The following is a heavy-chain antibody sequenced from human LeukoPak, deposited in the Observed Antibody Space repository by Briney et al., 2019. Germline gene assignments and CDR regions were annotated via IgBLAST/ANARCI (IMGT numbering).Heavy chain of an antibody. V-gene: IGHV3-48*03. CDR1: GFTFSSYE. J-gene: IGHJ4*02. CDR3: ARDLRPNFAPRDSH. D-gene: IGHD3-3*01. CDR2: ISSSGSTI. Sequence: PGGSLRLSCAASGFTFSSYEMNWVRQAPGKGLEWVSYISSSGSTIYYAGSVKGRFTISRDNAKNSLYLQMNSLRAEDTAVYYCARDLRPNFAPRDSHWGQGTLVTVSS.